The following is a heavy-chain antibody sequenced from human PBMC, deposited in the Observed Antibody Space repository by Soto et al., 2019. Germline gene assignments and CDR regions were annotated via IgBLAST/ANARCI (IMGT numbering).Heavy chain of an antibody. D-gene: IGHD3-16*01. J-gene: IGHJ3*02. CDR2: INHSGST. CDR1: GGSFSGYY. CDR3: AISVMNYAFDI. Sequence: SETLSLTCAVYGGSFSGYYWSWIRQPPGKGLEWIGEINHSGSTNYNPSLKSRVTISVDTSKNQFSLKLSSVTAADTAVYYCAISVMNYAFDIWGQGTMVTVSS. V-gene: IGHV4-34*01.